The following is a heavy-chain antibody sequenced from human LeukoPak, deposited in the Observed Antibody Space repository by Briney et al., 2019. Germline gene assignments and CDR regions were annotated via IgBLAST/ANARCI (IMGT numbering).Heavy chain of an antibody. CDR1: GFIFNTYV. D-gene: IGHD3-10*01. Sequence: GGSLRLSCAASGFIFNTYVMHWVRQAPGKGLEWLAFIRYDGSNKNYADSVKGRFTISRDNTKNSLYLQMNSLRAEDTAVYYCAKADYYADHLFDYWGQGTLVTVSS. V-gene: IGHV3-30*02. J-gene: IGHJ4*02. CDR2: IRYDGSNK. CDR3: AKADYYADHLFDY.